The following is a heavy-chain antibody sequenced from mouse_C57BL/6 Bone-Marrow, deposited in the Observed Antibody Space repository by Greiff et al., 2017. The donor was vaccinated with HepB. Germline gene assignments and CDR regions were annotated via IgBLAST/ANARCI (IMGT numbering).Heavy chain of an antibody. J-gene: IGHJ2*01. CDR2: INPYNGGT. CDR1: GYTFTDYY. V-gene: IGHV1-19*01. CDR3: ARGVWYFDY. Sequence: EVKLQESGPVLVKPGASVKMSCKASGYTFTDYYMNWVKQSHGKSLEWIGVINPYNGGTSYNQKFKGKATLTVDKSSSTAYMELNSLTSEDSAVYYCARGVWYFDYWGQGTTLTVSS.